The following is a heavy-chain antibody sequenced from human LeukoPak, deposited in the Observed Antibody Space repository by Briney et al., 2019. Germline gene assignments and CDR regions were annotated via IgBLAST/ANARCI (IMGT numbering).Heavy chain of an antibody. J-gene: IGHJ4*02. D-gene: IGHD3-22*01. CDR2: ISAYNGNT. V-gene: IGHV1-18*04. Sequence: ASVKVSCKASGYTFTGYYMHWVRQAPGQGLEWMGWISAYNGNTNYAQKLQGRVTMTTDTSTSTAYMELRSLRSDDTAVYYCARDDGNDSSGYYGWGQGTLVTVSS. CDR3: ARDDGNDSSGYYG. CDR1: GYTFTGYY.